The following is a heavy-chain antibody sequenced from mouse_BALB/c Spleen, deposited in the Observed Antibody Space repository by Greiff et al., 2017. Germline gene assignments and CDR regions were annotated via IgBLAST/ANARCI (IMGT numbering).Heavy chain of an antibody. CDR3: ARELRYRYDVWAMDY. D-gene: IGHD2-14*01. CDR1: GFSLTGYG. V-gene: IGHV2-6-7*01. Sequence: VQVVESGPGLVAPSQSLSITCTVSGFSLTGYGVNWVRQPPGKGLEWLGMIWGDGSTDYNSALKSRLSISKDNSKSQVFLKMNSLQTDDTARYYCARELRYRYDVWAMDYWGQGTSVTVSS. CDR2: IWGDGST. J-gene: IGHJ4*01.